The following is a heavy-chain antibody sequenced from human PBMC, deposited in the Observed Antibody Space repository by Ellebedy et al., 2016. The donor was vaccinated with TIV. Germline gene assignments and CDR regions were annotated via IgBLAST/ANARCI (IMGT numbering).Heavy chain of an antibody. J-gene: IGHJ6*02. CDR3: TRVGSGTSDYPYYYSLDV. CDR2: IIPLYGPS. CDR1: GGTFSSYA. Sequence: SVKVSCKASGGTFSSYAITWVRQAPGQGLEWMGGIIPLYGPSNNAQKFQGRVTITADESTSTAYLELSSLRSDDTAVYYCTRVGSGTSDYPYYYSLDVWGQGTTVTVS. D-gene: IGHD3-10*01. V-gene: IGHV1-69*13.